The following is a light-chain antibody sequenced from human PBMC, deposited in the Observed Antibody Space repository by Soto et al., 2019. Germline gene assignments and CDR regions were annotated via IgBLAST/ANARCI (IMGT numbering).Light chain of an antibody. J-gene: IGKJ3*01. CDR2: GAS. CDR3: QQYKNYLT. CDR1: QSISTW. V-gene: IGKV1-5*01. Sequence: DIQMTQSPSTLSASVGDRVTITCRASQSISTWLAWYQQKPGKAPKVLIYGASSLESGVPSRFSGSGSGTEFTLTISSLQRDDFATYYCQQYKNYLTFGPGTKVDIK.